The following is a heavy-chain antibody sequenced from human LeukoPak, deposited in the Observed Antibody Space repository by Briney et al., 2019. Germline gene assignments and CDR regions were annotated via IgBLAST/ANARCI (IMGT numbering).Heavy chain of an antibody. Sequence: PGRSLRLSCAASGFTFSSYAMHWVRQAPGKGLEWVAVISYDGSNKYYADSVKGRFTISRDNSKNTLYLQMNSLRAEDTAVYYCATRSIAAAGTAFDIWGQGTMVTVSS. CDR2: ISYDGSNK. V-gene: IGHV3-30-3*01. J-gene: IGHJ3*02. CDR1: GFTFSSYA. D-gene: IGHD6-13*01. CDR3: ATRSIAAAGTAFDI.